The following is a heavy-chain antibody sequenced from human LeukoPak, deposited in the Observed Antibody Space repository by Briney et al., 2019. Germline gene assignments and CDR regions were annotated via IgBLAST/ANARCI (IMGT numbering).Heavy chain of an antibody. CDR1: GFTFTSSA. CDR2: IVVGSSNT. J-gene: IGHJ3*02. V-gene: IGHV1-58*02. CDR3: AAAPGIAAAGLDAFDI. D-gene: IGHD6-13*01. Sequence: SVKVSCKASGFTFTSSAMQWVRQARGQRLEWIGWIVVGSSNTNYAQKFQERVTITRDMSTSTAYMELSSLRSEDTAVYYCAAAPGIAAAGLDAFDIWGQGTTVTVSS.